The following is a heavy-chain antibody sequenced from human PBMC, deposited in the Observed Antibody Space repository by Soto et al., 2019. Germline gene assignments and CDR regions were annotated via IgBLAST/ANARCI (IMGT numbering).Heavy chain of an antibody. D-gene: IGHD6-13*01. V-gene: IGHV5-51*01. CDR3: ARTSAAGKYYNGMAV. Sequence: EVQLVQSGAEVKKPGESLKISCKGSGYSFTSYWIGWVRQMPGKGLEWMGIIYPGDSDTRYSPSFQGQVTISAAKSLTPAYLQWSSLKASDTPMHYCARTSAAGKYYNGMAVWGQGTTVTAAS. CDR1: GYSFTSYW. CDR2: IYPGDSDT. J-gene: IGHJ6*02.